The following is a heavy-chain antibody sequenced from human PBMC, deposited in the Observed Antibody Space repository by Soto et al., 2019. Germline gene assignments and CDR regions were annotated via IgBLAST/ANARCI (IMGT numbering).Heavy chain of an antibody. CDR1: GFTFSSNG. J-gene: IGHJ4*02. V-gene: IGHV3-30*18. Sequence: QVQLVESGGGVVQPGRSLRLSCAASGFTFSSNGMHWVRQAPGKGLEWVAAISYDGTTKYYADSVKGRFTISRDTSKNTLYLPMNSLGAEDTAVYYCAKGGSWSGHNWGQGTLVTVS. CDR3: AKGGSWSGHN. D-gene: IGHD3-3*01. CDR2: ISYDGTTK.